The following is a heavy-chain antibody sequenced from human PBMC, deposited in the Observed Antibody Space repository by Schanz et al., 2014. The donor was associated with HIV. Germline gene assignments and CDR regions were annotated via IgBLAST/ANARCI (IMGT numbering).Heavy chain of an antibody. CDR3: ARSSMRVTMVRWDFEY. V-gene: IGHV1-69*01. D-gene: IGHD3-10*01. CDR2: IIPVFGTA. J-gene: IGHJ4*02. Sequence: QEQLVQSGAAVRKPGSSVTVSCKTSGGTFNNYALNWVRQAPGQGLEWMGGIIPVFGTANYAQKFQGRVTINADQSTTTVYMYLSSLRSDDTAVYYCARSSMRVTMVRWDFEYWGQGTLVTVSS. CDR1: GGTFNNYA.